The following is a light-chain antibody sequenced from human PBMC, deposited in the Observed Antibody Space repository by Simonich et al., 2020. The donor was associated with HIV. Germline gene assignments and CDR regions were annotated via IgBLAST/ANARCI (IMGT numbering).Light chain of an antibody. CDR1: QNILYSSNNRHY. CDR2: WAS. Sequence: DIVMTQSPDSLAVSLGEWATINCKSSQNILYSSNNRHYLAWYQQKPGQPPKLLINWASTRESGVPDRFSGSGSETDFSLTISSLQPEDFATYYCQQTNRFPLTFGGGTKVEIK. J-gene: IGKJ4*01. V-gene: IGKV4-1*01. CDR3: QQTNRFPLT.